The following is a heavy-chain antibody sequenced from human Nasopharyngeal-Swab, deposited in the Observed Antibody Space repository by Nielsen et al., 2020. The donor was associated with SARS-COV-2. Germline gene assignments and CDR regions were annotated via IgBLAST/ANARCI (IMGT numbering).Heavy chain of an antibody. D-gene: IGHD3-22*01. J-gene: IGHJ6*02. CDR2: IYYSGST. Sequence: WIRQPPGKGLEWIGYIYYSGSTYYNPSLKSRVTISVDTSKNQFSLKLSSVTAADTAVYYCARGTVYYYDSSGYYYYYYGMDVWGQGTTVTVSS. CDR3: ARGTVYYYDSSGYYYYYYGMDV. V-gene: IGHV4-31*02.